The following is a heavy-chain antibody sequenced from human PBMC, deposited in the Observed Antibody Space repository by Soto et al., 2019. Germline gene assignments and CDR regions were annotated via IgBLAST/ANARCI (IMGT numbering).Heavy chain of an antibody. J-gene: IGHJ4*02. CDR1: GYRFTSYW. CDR3: ARQAIAAAGTYFDY. V-gene: IGHV5-10-1*01. CDR2: IDPSDSYT. D-gene: IGHD6-13*01. Sequence: GESLKISCKGSGYRFTSYWISWVRQMPGKGLEWMGRIDPSDSYTNYSPSFQGHVTISTDKSISTAYLQWSSLKASDTAMYYCARQAIAAAGTYFDYWGQGTLVTVSS.